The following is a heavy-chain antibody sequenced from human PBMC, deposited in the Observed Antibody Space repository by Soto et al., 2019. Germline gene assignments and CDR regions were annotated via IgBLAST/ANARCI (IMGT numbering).Heavy chain of an antibody. J-gene: IGHJ4*02. Sequence: PGGSLRLSCASSCFTFSNAWMNWVRQAPGKGLEWVGRIKSKTDGGTTDYAAPVKGRVTISRDDSKNTLYLQMNSLKTEDTAVYYCTTDLLVGIAVAGTNDYWGQGTLVTVSS. V-gene: IGHV3-15*07. D-gene: IGHD6-19*01. CDR2: IKSKTDGGTT. CDR3: TTDLLVGIAVAGTNDY. CDR1: CFTFSNAW.